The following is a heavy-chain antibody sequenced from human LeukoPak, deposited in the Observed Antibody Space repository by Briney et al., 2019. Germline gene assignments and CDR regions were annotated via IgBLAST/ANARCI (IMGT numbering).Heavy chain of an antibody. Sequence: SQTLSLTFAISGDSVSMNSTTWSWIRQSPSRGLEWLGRTFYRSKWFNEYTSSVKSRISIKPDTSKNQFSLQLNSVTPEDTAVYYCARGDCSGGIGYSDSAFDIWGQGTMVTVAS. CDR1: GDSVSMNSTT. V-gene: IGHV6-1*01. J-gene: IGHJ3*02. CDR2: TFYRSKWFN. CDR3: ARGDCSGGIGYSDSAFDI. D-gene: IGHD2-15*01.